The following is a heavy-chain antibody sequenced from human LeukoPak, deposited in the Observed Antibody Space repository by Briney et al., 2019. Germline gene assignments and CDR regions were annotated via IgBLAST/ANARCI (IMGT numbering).Heavy chain of an antibody. CDR3: AKGEIWTFSGSWSAEYFQH. CDR2: ISGSGGST. V-gene: IGHV3-23*01. D-gene: IGHD6-13*01. J-gene: IGHJ1*01. Sequence: GGSLRLSCAASGFTFSSYAMSWVRQAPGKGLEWVSAISGSGGSTYYADSVKGRFTISRDNSKNTLYLQMNSLRAEDTAVYYCAKGEIWTFSGSWSAEYFQHWGQGTLVTVSS. CDR1: GFTFSSYA.